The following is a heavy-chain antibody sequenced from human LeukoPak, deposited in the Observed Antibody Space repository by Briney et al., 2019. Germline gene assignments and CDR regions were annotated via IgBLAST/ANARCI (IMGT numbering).Heavy chain of an antibody. D-gene: IGHD3-3*01. CDR1: GYSISIAYY. CDR3: ARYDSRGSGSTPLEY. Sequence: PSETLSLTCAVSGYSISIAYYWGWIRQPPGKGLEWIGRIFRGGSTSYNPSLMSRLTMSMDTSKNQFSLQLTSVTAADTAVYYCARYDSRGSGSTPLEYWGQGILVTISS. V-gene: IGHV4-38-2*01. J-gene: IGHJ4*02. CDR2: IFRGGST.